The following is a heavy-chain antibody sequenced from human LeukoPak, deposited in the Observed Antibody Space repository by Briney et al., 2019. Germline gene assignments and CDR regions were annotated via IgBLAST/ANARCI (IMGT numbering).Heavy chain of an antibody. Sequence: PSETLSLTCTVSGGSISSYYWSWIRQPPGKGLEWIGYIYYSGSTNYNPSLKSRVTISVDTSKNQFSLKLSSVTAADTAVYYCARDKTDDYGDYFDYWGQGTLVTVSS. J-gene: IGHJ4*02. CDR2: IYYSGST. CDR1: GGSISSYY. D-gene: IGHD4-17*01. CDR3: ARDKTDDYGDYFDY. V-gene: IGHV4-59*01.